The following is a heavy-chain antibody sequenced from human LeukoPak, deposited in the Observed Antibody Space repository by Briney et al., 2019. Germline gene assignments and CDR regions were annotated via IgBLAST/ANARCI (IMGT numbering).Heavy chain of an antibody. CDR2: IYYSGST. J-gene: IGHJ4*02. D-gene: IGHD5-12*01. CDR3: ARGGGGYAFDY. CDR1: GGSISTYY. Sequence: SETLSLTCTVSGGSISTYYWSWIRQPPGKGPEWIGHIYYSGSTNYNPSLKSRVTMSVDTSKNQFSLKLSSVTAADTAVYYCARGGGGYAFDYWGQGTLVTVSS. V-gene: IGHV4-59*01.